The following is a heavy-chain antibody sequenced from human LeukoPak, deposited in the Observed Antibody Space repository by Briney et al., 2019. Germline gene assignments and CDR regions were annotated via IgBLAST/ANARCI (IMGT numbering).Heavy chain of an antibody. Sequence: GGSLRLSCVAFQFSLSSHAMHWVRQAPGKGLEWVAFIQDDERNIYYAGSVKGRFTISRDNSKNTVYLQMNSLRTEDTAVYYCANELWSGPSDAFDIWGRGTMVTVSS. CDR1: QFSLSSHA. J-gene: IGHJ3*02. V-gene: IGHV3-30*02. D-gene: IGHD3-3*01. CDR2: IQDDERNI. CDR3: ANELWSGPSDAFDI.